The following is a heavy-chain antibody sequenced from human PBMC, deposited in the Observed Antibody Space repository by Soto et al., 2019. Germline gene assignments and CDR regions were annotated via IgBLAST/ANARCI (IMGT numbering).Heavy chain of an antibody. CDR1: GDSVSSNSAG. J-gene: IGHJ4*01. CDR3: ARGEQYSGRIFDY. D-gene: IGHD1-26*01. V-gene: IGHV6-1*01. CDR2: TYYRSKWYY. Sequence: SQTLSLTCAITGDSVSSNSAGWSWVRQSPSRGLEWLGRTYYRSKWYYEYAVSVRGRITINPETSKNQYSLQLNSVTPEDTAVYFFARGEQYSGRIFDYWGQGTLVTVSS.